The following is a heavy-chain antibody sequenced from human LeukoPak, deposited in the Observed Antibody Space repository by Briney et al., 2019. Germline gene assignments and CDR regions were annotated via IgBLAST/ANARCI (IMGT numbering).Heavy chain of an antibody. Sequence: SETLSLTCTVSGGSISSYYWSWIRQPPGKGLEWIGYIYTSGSTNYNPSLKSRVTISVDTSKNQFSLKLSSVTAADTAVYYCARHCVEYSSSLDYYYYYYMDVWGKGTTVTVSS. J-gene: IGHJ6*03. CDR2: IYTSGST. D-gene: IGHD6-6*01. CDR1: GGSISSYY. CDR3: ARHCVEYSSSLDYYYYYYMDV. V-gene: IGHV4-4*09.